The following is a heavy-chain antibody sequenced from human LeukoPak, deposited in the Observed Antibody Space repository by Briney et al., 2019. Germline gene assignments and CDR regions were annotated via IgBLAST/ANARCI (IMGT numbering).Heavy chain of an antibody. CDR3: RRGGSGSDSDY. D-gene: IGHD5-12*01. Sequence: SEALFLTCTVSGGSIGSNYCSWIRQPPGKGLEWIEYIHYRGSTNYNPSLKSRVTVSADTSKNQFSLKLTSVTAADTAVYYCRRGGSGSDSDYWGQGTLVTVSS. J-gene: IGHJ4*02. V-gene: IGHV4-59*01. CDR2: IHYRGST. CDR1: GGSIGSNY.